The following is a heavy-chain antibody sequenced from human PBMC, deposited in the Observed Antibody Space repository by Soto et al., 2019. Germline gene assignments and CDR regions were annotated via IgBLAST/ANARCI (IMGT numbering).Heavy chain of an antibody. J-gene: IGHJ3*02. D-gene: IGHD2-21*01. Sequence: ASVKVSCKASGYTFTSYDINWVRQATGQGLEWIGWMNPNSGNTGYAQKFQGRVTMTRNTSISTAYMELNSLRSEDTAVYYCASYSPVNDAFDIWGQGTMVTVS. CDR2: MNPNSGNT. V-gene: IGHV1-8*01. CDR3: ASYSPVNDAFDI. CDR1: GYTFTSYD.